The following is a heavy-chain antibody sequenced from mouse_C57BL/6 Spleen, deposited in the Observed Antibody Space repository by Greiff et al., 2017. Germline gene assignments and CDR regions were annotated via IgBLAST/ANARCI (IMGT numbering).Heavy chain of an antibody. J-gene: IGHJ3*01. CDR2: IDPSDSYT. CDR3: ATPAYYSSYSAWFAY. D-gene: IGHD2-5*01. Sequence: QVQLQQPGAELVRPGTSVKLSCKASGYTFTSYWMHWVKQRPGQGLEWIGVIDPSDSYTNYNQKFKGKATLTVDTSSSTAYMQLSSLTSEDSAVYYCATPAYYSSYSAWFAYWGQGTLVTVSA. V-gene: IGHV1-59*01. CDR1: GYTFTSYW.